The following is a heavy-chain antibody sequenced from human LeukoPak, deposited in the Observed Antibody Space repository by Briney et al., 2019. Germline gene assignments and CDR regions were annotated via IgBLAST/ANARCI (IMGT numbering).Heavy chain of an antibody. CDR3: ASNSYGQSTEFGIAAAGIDY. CDR2: IIPILGIA. J-gene: IGHJ4*02. D-gene: IGHD6-13*01. CDR1: GGTFSSYA. V-gene: IGHV1-69*04. Sequence: SVKVSCKASGGTFSSYAISWVRQAPGQGLEWMGRIIPILGIANYAQKFQGRDTITADKSTSTAYMELSSLRSEDTAVYYCASNSYGQSTEFGIAAAGIDYWGQGTLVTVSS.